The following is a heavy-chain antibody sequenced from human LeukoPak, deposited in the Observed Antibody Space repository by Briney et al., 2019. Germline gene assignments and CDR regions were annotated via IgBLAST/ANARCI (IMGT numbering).Heavy chain of an antibody. CDR1: GYTFTSHA. CDR3: ARGPPTIFGVVIIYPLSWFDP. V-gene: IGHV1-3*01. CDR2: INAGNGDT. Sequence: ASVKVSCKASGYTFTSHAMHWVRQAPGQGLEWVGWINAGNGDTKYSQKFQGRVTMTRDTSTSTVYMELSSLRSEDTAVYYCARGPPTIFGVVIIYPLSWFDPWGQGTLVTVSS. D-gene: IGHD3-3*01. J-gene: IGHJ5*02.